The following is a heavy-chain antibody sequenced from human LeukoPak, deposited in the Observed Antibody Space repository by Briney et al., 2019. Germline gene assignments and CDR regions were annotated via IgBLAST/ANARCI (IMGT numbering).Heavy chain of an antibody. CDR3: ARALRWGSWFDP. J-gene: IGHJ5*02. Sequence: SETLSLTCTVSGGSISSSSYYWGWIRQPPGKGLEWIGSIYYSGSTYYNPSLKSRVTISVDTSKNQFSLKLSSVTAADTAVYYCARALRWGSWFDPWGQGTLVTVSS. CDR2: IYYSGST. CDR1: GGSISSSSYY. D-gene: IGHD4-23*01. V-gene: IGHV4-39*07.